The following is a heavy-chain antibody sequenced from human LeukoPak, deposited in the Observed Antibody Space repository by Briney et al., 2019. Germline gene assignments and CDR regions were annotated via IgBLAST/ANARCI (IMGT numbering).Heavy chain of an antibody. CDR2: TRNKANSYTT. J-gene: IGHJ3*02. Sequence: PGGSLRLSCAASGFTFSDHYMDWVRQAPGKGLEWVGRTRNKANSYTTEYAASVKGRFTISRDDSKNSLYLQMNSLKTEDTAVYYCARVGYTHDAFDIWGQGTMVTVSS. D-gene: IGHD6-13*01. CDR1: GFTFSDHY. CDR3: ARVGYTHDAFDI. V-gene: IGHV3-72*01.